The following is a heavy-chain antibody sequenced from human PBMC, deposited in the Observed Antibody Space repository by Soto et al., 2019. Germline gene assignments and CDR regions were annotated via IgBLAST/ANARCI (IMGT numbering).Heavy chain of an antibody. CDR3: ERARKYSTSSGDY. CDR1: RVTFYISW. J-gene: IGHJ4*02. V-gene: IGHV3-7*01. CDR2: IKQDGSEK. Sequence: HWGSTKISRASCRVTFYISWIGWVLKAPGKGLEWVANIKQDGSEKYYVDSVKARFTISRDNANNPLYLQMNSLRAEDTALYYSERARKYSTSSGDYWCPGTLLT. D-gene: IGHD6-6*01.